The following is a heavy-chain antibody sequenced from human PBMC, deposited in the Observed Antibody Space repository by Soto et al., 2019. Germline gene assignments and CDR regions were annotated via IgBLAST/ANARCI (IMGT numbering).Heavy chain of an antibody. J-gene: IGHJ6*02. D-gene: IGHD4-4*01. CDR1: GYSFTSHW. Sequence: PVESMNISCQTSGYSFTSHWIAWVRQMPGKGLEWMGIIYPSDSDIRYRPSFQGQVTISVDKSISTAYLQWSSLKASDTATYYCARQDYSNYRHGMDGRGQRTTVTVCS. V-gene: IGHV5-51*01. CDR2: IYPSDSDI. CDR3: ARQDYSNYRHGMDG.